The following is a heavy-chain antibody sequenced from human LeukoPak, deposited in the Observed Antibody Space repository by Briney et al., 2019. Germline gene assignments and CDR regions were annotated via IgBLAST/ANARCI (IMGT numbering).Heavy chain of an antibody. CDR3: ASCISQGESDY. CDR2: ISSSSSYI. Sequence: GGSLRLSCAASGFTFSSYGMSWVRQAPGKGLEWVSSISSSSSYIYYADSVKGRFTISRDNAKNSLYLQMNSLRAEDTAVYYCASCISQGESDYWGQGTLVTVSS. J-gene: IGHJ4*02. D-gene: IGHD2/OR15-2a*01. V-gene: IGHV3-21*01. CDR1: GFTFSSYG.